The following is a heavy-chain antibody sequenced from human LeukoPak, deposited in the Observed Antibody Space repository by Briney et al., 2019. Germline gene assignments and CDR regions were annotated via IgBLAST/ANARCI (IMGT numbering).Heavy chain of an antibody. Sequence: SETLSLTCTVSGYSISSGYYWGWIRQPPGKGLEWIGNIYPSGTTYYNPSLKTRVTISVDTSKNQFSLKLSSVTAADTAVYFCARAYSSSWYQDWYFDLWGRGTLVTVPS. V-gene: IGHV4-38-2*02. J-gene: IGHJ2*01. CDR2: IYPSGTT. CDR1: GYSISSGYY. CDR3: ARAYSSSWYQDWYFDL. D-gene: IGHD6-13*01.